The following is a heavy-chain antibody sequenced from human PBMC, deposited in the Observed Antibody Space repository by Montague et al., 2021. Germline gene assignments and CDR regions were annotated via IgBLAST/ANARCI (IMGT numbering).Heavy chain of an antibody. Sequence: SETLSLTCSASGGSISSNPYYWAWIRQPPGKGLDWIATISYNGSPYSNSSLKSRVTISVDTSKNQLSLRLTPVTATDTAVYYCARLTFATLDTNEVFDIWGQGTTVTVSS. J-gene: IGHJ3*02. CDR3: ARLTFATLDTNEVFDI. V-gene: IGHV4-39*01. CDR2: ISYNGSP. CDR1: GGSISSNPYY. D-gene: IGHD3/OR15-3a*01.